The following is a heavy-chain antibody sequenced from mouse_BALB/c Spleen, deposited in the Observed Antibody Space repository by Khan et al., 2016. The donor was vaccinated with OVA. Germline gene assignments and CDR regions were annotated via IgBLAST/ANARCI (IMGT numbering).Heavy chain of an antibody. Sequence: VQLQESGAELARPGASVKMSCKASGYTFTSHTMHWVKQRPGQGLAWIGYINPRSDYTQYNQKFNDKATLTADISSSTAYMQLSSLTSEDSAVYYCARRTTEYALDYWGQGTSVTVSS. J-gene: IGHJ4*01. CDR3: ARRTTEYALDY. D-gene: IGHD2-14*01. CDR2: INPRSDYT. V-gene: IGHV1-4*01. CDR1: GYTFTSHT.